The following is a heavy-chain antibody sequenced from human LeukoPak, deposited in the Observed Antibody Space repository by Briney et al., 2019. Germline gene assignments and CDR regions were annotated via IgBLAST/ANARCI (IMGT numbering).Heavy chain of an antibody. D-gene: IGHD1-26*01. J-gene: IGHJ6*03. CDR2: ISHNGGT. Sequence: SETLSLTCAVYGGSFRGYFWGWVRQTPGKGLEWLGEISHNGGTNYMPSLSGRVSVFQDVSKNQFSLKLSSVTAADTGVYYCARGNSGSHWGDHYFYMDVWGKGTTVIVSS. V-gene: IGHV4-34*01. CDR3: ARGNSGSHWGDHYFYMDV. CDR1: GGSFRGYF.